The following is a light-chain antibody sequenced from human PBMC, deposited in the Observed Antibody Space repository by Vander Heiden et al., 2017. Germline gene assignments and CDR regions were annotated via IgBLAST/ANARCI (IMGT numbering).Light chain of an antibody. J-gene: IGLJ2*01. CDR3: SSYAGNNTLV. CDR1: SSDVGHYNY. Sequence: QSALTQPPPASGSPGQSVTISCTGTSSDVGHYNYVSWYQQHPGKAPKLMIYEVSKRPSGVPDRFSGSKSGNTASLTVSGLQAEDEADYYCSSYAGNNTLVFGGGTKLTVL. V-gene: IGLV2-8*01. CDR2: EVS.